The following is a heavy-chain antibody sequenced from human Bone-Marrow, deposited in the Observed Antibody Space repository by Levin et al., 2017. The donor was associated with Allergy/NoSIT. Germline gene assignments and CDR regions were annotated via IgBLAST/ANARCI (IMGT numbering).Heavy chain of an antibody. V-gene: IGHV4-59*11. CDR2: IYLSGGT. D-gene: IGHD6-19*01. Sequence: KTSETLSLTCTVSGASISSHYWSWIRQPPGKGLEWIGYIYLSGGTNYSPSLNSRVTISLDTSKNQVSLKLTSVTAADTAVYYCARKFGSGWDTRVFDIWGQGTLVAVSS. J-gene: IGHJ3*02. CDR1: GASISSHY. CDR3: ARKFGSGWDTRVFDI.